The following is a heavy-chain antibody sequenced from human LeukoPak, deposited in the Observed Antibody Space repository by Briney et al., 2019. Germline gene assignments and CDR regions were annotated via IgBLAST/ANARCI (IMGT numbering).Heavy chain of an antibody. D-gene: IGHD5-24*01. CDR2: INHSGST. CDR1: GGSFRGYY. Sequence: SETLSLTCAVYGGSFRGYYWSWIRQPPGKGLEWIGEINHSGSTNYNPSLESRVTISVDTSKNQFSLKLSSVTAADTAVYYCARLRDGYNYSPFDYWGQGTLVTVSS. CDR3: ARLRDGYNYSPFDY. J-gene: IGHJ4*02. V-gene: IGHV4-34*01.